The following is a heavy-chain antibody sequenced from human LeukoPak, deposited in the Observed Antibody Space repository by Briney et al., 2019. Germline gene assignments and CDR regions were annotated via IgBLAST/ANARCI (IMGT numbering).Heavy chain of an antibody. CDR1: GGSISSGSYY. D-gene: IGHD2-2*01. CDR3: AREGTREVVPAAEYAFDI. Sequence: SETLSLTCTVSGGSISSGSYYWSWIRQPAGKGLEWIGRIYTSGSTNYNPSLKSRVTISVDTSKNQFSLKLSSVTAADTAVYYCAREGTREVVPAAEYAFDIWGQGTMVTVSS. V-gene: IGHV4-61*02. J-gene: IGHJ3*02. CDR2: IYTSGST.